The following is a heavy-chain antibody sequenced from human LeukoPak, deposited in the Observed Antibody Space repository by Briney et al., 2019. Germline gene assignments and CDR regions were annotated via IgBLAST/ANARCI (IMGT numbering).Heavy chain of an antibody. D-gene: IGHD3-16*01. CDR2: IYSGGST. CDR1: GFTGSSYY. J-gene: IGHJ4*02. Sequence: GGSLRLFCAASGFTGSSYYIRWDRLAPGKGMEWVSVIYSGGSTYYADSVKGRFTISRDNSKNTLYLQMNSLRAEDAAVYYCARDWAYWGQGTLVTVSS. V-gene: IGHV3-53*01. CDR3: ARDWAY.